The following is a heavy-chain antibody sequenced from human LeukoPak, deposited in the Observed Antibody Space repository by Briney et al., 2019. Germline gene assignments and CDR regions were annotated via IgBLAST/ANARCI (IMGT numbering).Heavy chain of an antibody. D-gene: IGHD2-15*01. CDR1: GGSISDYY. Sequence: PSETLSLTCTVSGGSISDYYWSWIRQPAGKGLEWIGRIYISGSTDYSPSLMSRVTMSVDTSKNQFSLNLISVTAADTAVYYCARALNPLPGTYYFDYWGQGTLVTVSS. J-gene: IGHJ4*02. CDR2: IYISGST. CDR3: ARALNPLPGTYYFDY. V-gene: IGHV4-4*07.